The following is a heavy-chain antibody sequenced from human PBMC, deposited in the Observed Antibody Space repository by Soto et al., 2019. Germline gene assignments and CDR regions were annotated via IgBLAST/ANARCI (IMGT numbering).Heavy chain of an antibody. D-gene: IGHD6-6*01. CDR3: ARERPDGARLGP. Sequence: PLLTKCHRWTVAYGSIGSRGYYCICKSKPPGKGLEWIGYIYYSGSTYYNPSLKSRVTISVDTSKNQFSLKLSSVTAADTAVYYCARERPDGARLGPWGQGTLVTVSS. J-gene: IGHJ5*02. CDR2: IYYSGST. CDR1: YGSIGSRGYY. V-gene: IGHV4-30-4*08.